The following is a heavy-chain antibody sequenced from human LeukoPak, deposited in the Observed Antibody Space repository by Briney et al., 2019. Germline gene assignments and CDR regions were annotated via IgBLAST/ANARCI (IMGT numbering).Heavy chain of an antibody. CDR1: GFTFSSYS. D-gene: IGHD3-9*01. J-gene: IGHJ4*02. CDR3: ARDGYDILTGSSPGDY. V-gene: IGHV3-21*01. Sequence: GGSLRLSCAASGFTFSSYSMNWVRQAPGKGLEWVSSISSSSSYTYYADSVKGRFTISRDNAKNSLYLQMNSLRAEDTAVYYCARDGYDILTGSSPGDYWGQGTLVTVSS. CDR2: ISSSSSYT.